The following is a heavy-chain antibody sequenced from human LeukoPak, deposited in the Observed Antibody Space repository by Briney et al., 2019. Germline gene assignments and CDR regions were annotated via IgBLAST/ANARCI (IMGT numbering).Heavy chain of an antibody. J-gene: IGHJ4*02. CDR1: GGSFRGYY. CDR3: ARQWLVSPLFDY. CDR2: INHSGST. D-gene: IGHD6-19*01. V-gene: IGHV4-34*01. Sequence: PSETLSLTCAVYGGSFRGYYWSWIRHPPGKGLEWVGEINHSGSTNYNPSLRSRVTVSVHTSKNQLSLKLSSVTAADTAVYYCARQWLVSPLFDYWGQGTLVTVSS.